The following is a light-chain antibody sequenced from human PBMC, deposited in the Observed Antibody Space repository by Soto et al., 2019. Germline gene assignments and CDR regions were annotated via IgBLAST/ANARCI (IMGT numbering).Light chain of an antibody. CDR3: SSYTSSIS. V-gene: IGLV2-14*01. CDR1: SSDVGGYNY. CDR2: DVN. J-gene: IGLJ2*01. Sequence: QSALTQPASVSGSPGQSITISCTGTSSDVGGYNYVSWYPQHPGKAPKLMIYDVNTRPSGVSNRFSGSKSGNTASLTISGLQAEDEADYYCSSYTSSISFGGGTKLTVL.